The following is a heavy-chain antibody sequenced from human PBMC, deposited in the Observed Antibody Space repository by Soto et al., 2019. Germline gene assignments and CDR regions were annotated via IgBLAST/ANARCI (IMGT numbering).Heavy chain of an antibody. Sequence: VQLLQSGAEEKKPGASVKGSCKASGYTFTGYAIHLVRQAPGQRLEWMGWINAGNGNTKYSQKFQGRVTITRDTSASTAYMELSSLRSEDTAVYYCARAVAVAADFDYWGQGTLVTVSS. J-gene: IGHJ4*02. V-gene: IGHV1-3*05. CDR3: ARAVAVAADFDY. CDR1: GYTFTGYA. D-gene: IGHD6-19*01. CDR2: INAGNGNT.